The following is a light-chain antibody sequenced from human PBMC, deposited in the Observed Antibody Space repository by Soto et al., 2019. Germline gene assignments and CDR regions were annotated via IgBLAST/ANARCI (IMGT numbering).Light chain of an antibody. V-gene: IGLV2-14*01. CDR2: EVS. CDR3: SSYISSSSLYV. J-gene: IGLJ1*01. Sequence: QSALTQPASVSGSPGQSITISCTGTSSDVGGYNYVSWYQQHPGTAPKLMIYEVSNRPSGLSNRFSGSKSGNTASLTISGLQAEDEADYYCSSYISSSSLYVYGTGTKVTVL. CDR1: SSDVGGYNY.